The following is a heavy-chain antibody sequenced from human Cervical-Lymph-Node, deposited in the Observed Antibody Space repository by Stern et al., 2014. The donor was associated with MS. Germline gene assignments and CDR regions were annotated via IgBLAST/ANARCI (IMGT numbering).Heavy chain of an antibody. CDR3: ARGGSGRGSGRSSSWRDSYGMDV. D-gene: IGHD6-13*01. CDR1: GCSISRGSYY. J-gene: IGHJ6*02. Sequence: QLQLQESGPGLAKPSQTLSLTCTASGCSISRGSYYWSWIRQPAGSGMEGLGRILARGSAVYNPSLKSRATTSVDTAQKPIFLHLSSVTAADTAVYYCARGGSGRGSGRSSSWRDSYGMDVWGQGTTVAVSS. V-gene: IGHV4-61*02. CDR2: ILARGSA.